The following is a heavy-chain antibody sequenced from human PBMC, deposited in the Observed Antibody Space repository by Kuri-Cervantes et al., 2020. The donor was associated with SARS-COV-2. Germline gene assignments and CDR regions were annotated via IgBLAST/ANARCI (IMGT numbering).Heavy chain of an antibody. Sequence: ASVKVSCKTSGYNSNVYGVTWVRQAPGQGLEWMGGVSAYGGTPTYAQKFQGRVTFSTDTFTTTSYMELRSLRSDDTAVYYCARGVPYYFDGTVSLRYYLDYWGQGTLVTVSS. CDR3: ARGVPYYFDGTVSLRYYLDY. D-gene: IGHD3-22*01. CDR1: GYNSNVYG. CDR2: VSAYGGTP. V-gene: IGHV1-18*01. J-gene: IGHJ4*02.